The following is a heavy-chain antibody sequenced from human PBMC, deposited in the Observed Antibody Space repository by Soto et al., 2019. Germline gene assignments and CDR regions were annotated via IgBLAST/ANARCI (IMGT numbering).Heavy chain of an antibody. CDR1: GFTFSNAW. V-gene: IGHV3-15*01. CDR2: IKSKTDGGTT. Sequence: EVQLVESGGGLVKPGGSLRLSCAASGFTFSNAWMSWVRQAPGKGLERVGRIKSKTDGGTTDYAAPVKGRFTISRDDSKNTLYLQMNSLKTEDTAVYYCTTVLWCGEIKPHWGQGTLVTVSS. CDR3: TTVLWCGEIKPH. J-gene: IGHJ4*02. D-gene: IGHD3-10*01.